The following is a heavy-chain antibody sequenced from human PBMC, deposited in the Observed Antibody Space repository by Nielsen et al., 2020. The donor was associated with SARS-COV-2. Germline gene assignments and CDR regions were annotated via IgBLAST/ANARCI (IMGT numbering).Heavy chain of an antibody. D-gene: IGHD3-10*01. V-gene: IGHV1-46*01. CDR3: ARAPRDGSGLFDY. J-gene: IGHJ4*02. CDR1: GYTFTSYY. Sequence: ASVKVSCKASGYTFTSYYIYWVRQAPGQGLEWMGIVSPSGGDTSYAQKFQGRVTMTRDTSTSTVYMEPSSLRFDDTAVYYCARAPRDGSGLFDYWGQGTLVTVSS. CDR2: VSPSGGDT.